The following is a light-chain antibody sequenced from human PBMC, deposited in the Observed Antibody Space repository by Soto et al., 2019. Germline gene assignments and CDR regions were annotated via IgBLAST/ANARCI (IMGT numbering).Light chain of an antibody. Sequence: EIVLTPSPGTLSLSPGERATLSCRASQSVSSSYLAWYQQKPGQAPRLLIYGASSRATGIPDRFSGSGSGTDFTLTISRLEPEDFAGYYCQQDGSSLYTFGQGTKLEIK. J-gene: IGKJ2*01. CDR1: QSVSSSY. CDR3: QQDGSSLYT. V-gene: IGKV3-20*01. CDR2: GAS.